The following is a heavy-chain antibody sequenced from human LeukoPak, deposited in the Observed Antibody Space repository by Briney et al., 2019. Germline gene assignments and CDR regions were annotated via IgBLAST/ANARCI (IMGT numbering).Heavy chain of an antibody. CDR2: IYGMGII. D-gene: IGHD3-22*01. J-gene: IGHJ5*02. CDR1: GVSINSLY. CDR3: ARAYSSDSWFDP. V-gene: IGHV4-59*11. Sequence: SGTLSLTCSVSGVSINSLYFIWIRQSPGKGLEWIGYIYGMGIIKYNPSPKSRVTIFSPDSKYQFCLRLKSVTAADTAEYFCARAYSSDSWFDPWGQGTLVTVSS.